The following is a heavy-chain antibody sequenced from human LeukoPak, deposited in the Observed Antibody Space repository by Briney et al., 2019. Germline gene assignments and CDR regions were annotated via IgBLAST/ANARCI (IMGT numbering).Heavy chain of an antibody. CDR1: GFTFSSYA. V-gene: IGHV3-23*01. CDR2: ISGSGGST. CDR3: AKDQYQLLFYMDV. Sequence: GGSLRLSCAASGFTFSSYAMSWVRQAPGKGLEWVSAISGSGGSTYYADSVKGRFTISRGNSKNTLYLQMNSLRAEDTAVYYCAKDQYQLLFYMDVWGKGTTVTVSS. D-gene: IGHD2-2*01. J-gene: IGHJ6*03.